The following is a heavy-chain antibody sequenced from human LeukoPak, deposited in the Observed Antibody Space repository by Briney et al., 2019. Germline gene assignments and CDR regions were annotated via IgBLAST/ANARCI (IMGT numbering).Heavy chain of an antibody. V-gene: IGHV4-61*02. CDR3: ASSRGRSYVWGSYGSAFDI. CDR1: GGSISSGSYY. Sequence: SETLSLTCTVSGGSISSGSYYWSWIRQPAGKGLEWIGRIYTSGSTNYNPSLKSRVTISVDTSKNQFSLKLSSVTAADTAVYYCASSRGRSYVWGSYGSAFDIWGQGTMVTVSS. J-gene: IGHJ3*02. D-gene: IGHD3-16*01. CDR2: IYTSGST.